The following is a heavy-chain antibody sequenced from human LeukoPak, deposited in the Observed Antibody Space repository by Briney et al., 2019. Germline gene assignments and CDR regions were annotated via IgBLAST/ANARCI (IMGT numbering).Heavy chain of an antibody. J-gene: IGHJ4*02. D-gene: IGHD2-8*01. V-gene: IGHV3-64D*09. CDR1: GFTFSSYT. CDR3: VKDKWIDH. Sequence: GGSLRLSCSVSGFTFSSYTMHWVRQAPGKGLEYVSSININGGRTYYADSVKGRFTISRDNSKNTLYLQMSSLRAEDTAVYYCVKDKWIDHWGQGTLVTVSS. CDR2: ININGGRT.